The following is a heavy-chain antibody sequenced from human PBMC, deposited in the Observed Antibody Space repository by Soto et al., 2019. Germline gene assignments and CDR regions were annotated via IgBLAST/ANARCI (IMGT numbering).Heavy chain of an antibody. Sequence: EVQLLESGGGLVQPGGSLRLSCAASGFTFSSFAMTWVRQAPGKGLEWVSTITGTGSGTYYADSVKGRFTISRDNSKNTLYLQMTSLRADDTAEYFCAKCNGGDCYPAPWGQGALVTVSS. D-gene: IGHD2-21*02. CDR3: AKCNGGDCYPAP. V-gene: IGHV3-23*01. J-gene: IGHJ5*02. CDR1: GFTFSSFA. CDR2: ITGTGSGT.